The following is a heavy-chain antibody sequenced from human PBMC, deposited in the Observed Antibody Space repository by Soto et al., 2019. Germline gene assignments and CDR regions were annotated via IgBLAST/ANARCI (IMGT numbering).Heavy chain of an antibody. CDR3: AKSLRPYYYAAGTYYSPHYGMDV. CDR1: GFSCSSYA. J-gene: IGHJ6*02. V-gene: IGHV3-23*01. D-gene: IGHD3-10*01. Sequence: GGSLRLSCAAAGFSCSSYAMSWVRQAPGKGLEWISRISGNGDRTYYADSVKGRFTISRDNSKNTLYLQVNTLRAEDTAVYHCAKSLRPYYYAAGTYYSPHYGMDVWGQGTTVTVTS. CDR2: ISGNGDRT.